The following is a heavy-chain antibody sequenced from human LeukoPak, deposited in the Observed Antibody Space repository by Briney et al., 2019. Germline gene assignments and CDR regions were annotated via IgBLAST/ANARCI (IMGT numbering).Heavy chain of an antibody. CDR2: INHSGST. D-gene: IGHD3-16*02. Sequence: PSETLSLTCAVYGGSFSGYYWSWTRQPPGKGLEWIGEINHSGSTNYNPSLKSRVTISVDTSKNQFSLKLSSVTAADTAVYYCARRGSYDYVWGSYRRNWFDPWGQGTLVTVSS. CDR3: ARRGSYDYVWGSYRRNWFDP. V-gene: IGHV4-34*01. J-gene: IGHJ5*02. CDR1: GGSFSGYY.